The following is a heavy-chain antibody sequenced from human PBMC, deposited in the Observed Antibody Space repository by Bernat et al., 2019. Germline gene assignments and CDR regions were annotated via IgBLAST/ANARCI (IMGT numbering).Heavy chain of an antibody. V-gene: IGHV3-13*01. J-gene: IGHJ3*02. CDR3: ARVLGGSYYEDAFDI. CDR2: IGTAGDT. CDR1: GFTFSSYD. Sequence: EVQLVESGGGLVQPGGSLRLSCAASGFTFSSYDMHWVRQATGKGLEWVSAIGTAGDTYYPGSVKGRFTISRENAKNSLYLQMNSLRAGDTAVYYCARVLGGSYYEDAFDIWGQGTMVTVSS. D-gene: IGHD1-26*01.